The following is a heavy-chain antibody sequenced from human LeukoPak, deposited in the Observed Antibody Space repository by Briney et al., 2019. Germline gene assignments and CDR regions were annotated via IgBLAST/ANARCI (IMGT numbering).Heavy chain of an antibody. CDR1: GGSISSSSYY. V-gene: IGHV4-39*01. CDR3: ARQFYESRSPHAKYFQQ. D-gene: IGHD3-22*01. J-gene: IGHJ1*01. Sequence: PTESLSLTCSVSGGSISSSSYYWGWIRQAPGRGLEWIANIYYSGSTYYSPSLKSRVTISVDTSKNQFSLTLNSVTAADTAVYYCARQFYESRSPHAKYFQQWGQGTLVSVSS. CDR2: IYYSGST.